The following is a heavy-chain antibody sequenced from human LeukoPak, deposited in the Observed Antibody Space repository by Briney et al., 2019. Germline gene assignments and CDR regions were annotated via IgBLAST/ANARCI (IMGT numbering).Heavy chain of an antibody. D-gene: IGHD3-22*01. CDR2: IYSVGST. Sequence: GGSLRLYCAASGFTVSSNYMSWVREAPGKGLEWVPDIYSVGSTYYAASVKGGFTISRDNSKNTLYLQMNSLRDEDTAVYYCARGEDYYDSSGQPHEYFRHWGQGTLVTVSS. CDR3: ARGEDYYDSSGQPHEYFRH. V-gene: IGHV3-53*01. CDR1: GFTVSSNY. J-gene: IGHJ1*01.